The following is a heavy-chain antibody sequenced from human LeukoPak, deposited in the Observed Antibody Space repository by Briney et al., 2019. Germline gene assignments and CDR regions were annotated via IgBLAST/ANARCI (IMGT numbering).Heavy chain of an antibody. V-gene: IGHV1-2*02. J-gene: IGHJ4*02. CDR2: INPNSGGT. CDR3: ARAVRTVGATRRIDY. CDR1: GYTFTGYY. Sequence: ASVKVSCKASGYTFTGYYMHWVRQAPGQGLEWMGWINPNSGGTNYAQKFQGRVTMTRDTSISTAYMELSRLGSDDTAVYYCARAVRTVGATRRIDYWGQGTLVTVSS. D-gene: IGHD1-26*01.